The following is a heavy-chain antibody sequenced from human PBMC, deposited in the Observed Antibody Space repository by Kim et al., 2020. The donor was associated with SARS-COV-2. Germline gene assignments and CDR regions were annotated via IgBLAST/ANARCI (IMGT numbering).Heavy chain of an antibody. D-gene: IGHD2-2*01. V-gene: IGHV4-34*01. Sequence: SETLSLTCAVYGGSFSGYYWSWIRQPPGKGLEWIGEINHSGSTNYNPSLKSRVTISVDTSKNQFSLKLSSVTAADTAVYYCARGPAFIPARYSDYWGQGTLVTVSS. CDR2: INHSGST. J-gene: IGHJ4*02. CDR1: GGSFSGYY. CDR3: ARGPAFIPARYSDY.